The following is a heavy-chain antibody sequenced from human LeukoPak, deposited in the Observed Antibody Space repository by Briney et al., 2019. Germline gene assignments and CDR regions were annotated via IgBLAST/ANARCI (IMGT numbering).Heavy chain of an antibody. CDR1: GGTFSSYA. CDR3: AGDQGPAPFDY. CDR2: ISAYNGNT. J-gene: IGHJ4*02. Sequence: ASVKVSCKASGGTFSSYAISWVRQAPGQGLEWMGWISAYNGNTNYAQKLQGRVTMTTDTSTSTAYMELRSLGFDDTAVYYCAGDQGPAPFDYWGQGTLVTVSS. D-gene: IGHD2-2*01. V-gene: IGHV1-18*01.